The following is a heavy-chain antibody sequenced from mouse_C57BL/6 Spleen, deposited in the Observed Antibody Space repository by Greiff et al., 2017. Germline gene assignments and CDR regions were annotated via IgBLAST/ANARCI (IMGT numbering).Heavy chain of an antibody. D-gene: IGHD1-1*01. J-gene: IGHJ4*01. CDR2: IYPGSGST. Sequence: LQQPGASVKMSCKASGYTFTSYWITWVKQRPGQGLEWIGDIYPGSGSTNYNEKFKSKATLTVDTSSSTAYMQLSSLTSEDSAVYYCAREDYYGSSLYAMDYWGQGTSVTVSS. CDR3: AREDYYGSSLYAMDY. CDR1: GYTFTSYW. V-gene: IGHV1-55*01.